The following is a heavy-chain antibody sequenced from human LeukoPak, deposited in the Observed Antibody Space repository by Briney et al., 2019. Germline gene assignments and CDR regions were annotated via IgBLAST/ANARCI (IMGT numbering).Heavy chain of an antibody. CDR3: ARGPGPFYYYYGMDV. J-gene: IGHJ6*02. CDR1: GGSFSGYY. V-gene: IGHV4-34*01. D-gene: IGHD1-14*01. Sequence: SETLSLTCAVYGGSFSGYYWSWIRQPPGKGLEWIGEINHSGSTNYNPSLKSRVTILVDTSRNQFSLKLSSVTAADTAVYYCARGPGPFYYYYGMDVWGQGTTVTVSS. CDR2: INHSGST.